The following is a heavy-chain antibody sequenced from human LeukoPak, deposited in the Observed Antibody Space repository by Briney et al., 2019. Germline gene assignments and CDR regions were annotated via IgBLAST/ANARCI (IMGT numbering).Heavy chain of an antibody. Sequence: SETLSLTCTVSGGSISSYYWSWIRQPAGKGLEWIGRIYTSGSTNYNPSLNGRVSISRDTTKNLFSLRLRSVTAADTAVYFCARGRVSSSTWYSTYYYYFYMDVWGKGTTVTVSS. J-gene: IGHJ6*03. CDR2: IYTSGST. V-gene: IGHV4-4*07. D-gene: IGHD1-1*01. CDR3: ARGRVSSSTWYSTYYYYFYMDV. CDR1: GGSISSYY.